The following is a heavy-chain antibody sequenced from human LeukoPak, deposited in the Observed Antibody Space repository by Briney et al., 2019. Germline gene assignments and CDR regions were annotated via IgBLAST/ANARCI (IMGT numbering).Heavy chain of an antibody. CDR2: INPNSGGT. Sequence: ASVKVSCKASGYXFTGYHFHWVRQAPGQGLEWMGWINPNSGGTYYAQTFQGRVTMTRDTSISTAYMEVSRLRSDDTAIYYCARHVAASVWFDPWGQGTLVTVSS. CDR3: ARHVAASVWFDP. CDR1: GYXFTGYH. V-gene: IGHV1-2*02. J-gene: IGHJ5*02. D-gene: IGHD2-21*01.